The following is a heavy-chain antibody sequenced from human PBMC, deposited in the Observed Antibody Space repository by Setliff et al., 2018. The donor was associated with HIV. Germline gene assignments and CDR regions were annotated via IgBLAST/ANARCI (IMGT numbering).Heavy chain of an antibody. Sequence: SETLSLTCTVAGGSISTYYWNWLRQPPGKGLEWIGSVYYSGSTYYNPSLKSRVSISVDRSKNQFSLKVNSVTAADTAVYYCVRDNTSPGNRKYFDPWGQGTLVTVSS. J-gene: IGHJ5*02. CDR2: VYYSGST. D-gene: IGHD1-1*01. V-gene: IGHV4-59*04. CDR1: GGSISTYY. CDR3: VRDNTSPGNRKYFDP.